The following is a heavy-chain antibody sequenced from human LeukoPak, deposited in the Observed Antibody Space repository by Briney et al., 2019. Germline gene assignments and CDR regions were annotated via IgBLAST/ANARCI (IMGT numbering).Heavy chain of an antibody. Sequence: GASLKISCKGSGSRFTSYWIAWVRQMPGKGLEWMGIIFPDDSDTRYSPSFQGLITISADKSINTAYLQWSSLKASDTAMYYCARHSDITVADSWGQGTLVTVSS. D-gene: IGHD6-19*01. J-gene: IGHJ5*01. CDR3: ARHSDITVADS. V-gene: IGHV5-51*01. CDR1: GSRFTSYW. CDR2: IFPDDSDT.